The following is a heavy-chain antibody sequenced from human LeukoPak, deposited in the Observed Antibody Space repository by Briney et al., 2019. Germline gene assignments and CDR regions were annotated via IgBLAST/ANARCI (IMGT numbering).Heavy chain of an antibody. CDR3: ARGLRWRWLQSYFDY. V-gene: IGHV1-2*02. D-gene: IGHD5-24*01. CDR1: GYTFTGYY. Sequence: ASVKVSCKASGYTFTGYYMHWVRQAPGQGLEWMGWINPNSGGTNYAQKFQGRVTMTRNTSISTAYMELSSLRSEDTAVYYCARGLRWRWLQSYFDYWGQGTLVTVSS. J-gene: IGHJ4*02. CDR2: INPNSGGT.